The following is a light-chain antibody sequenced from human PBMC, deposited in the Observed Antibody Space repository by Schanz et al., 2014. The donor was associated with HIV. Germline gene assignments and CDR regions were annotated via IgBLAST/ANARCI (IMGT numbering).Light chain of an antibody. CDR1: QAITSH. V-gene: IGKV1-9*01. CDR3: QQYTPSSHT. Sequence: DIQLTQSPTSLSASVGDRVTIACRASQAITSHLAWYRQKPGKAPELLIYEASTLKSGVPLRFSGSGSGTEFALTISSLQPGDFATYYCQQYTPSSHTFGQGTTLEI. CDR2: EAS. J-gene: IGKJ2*01.